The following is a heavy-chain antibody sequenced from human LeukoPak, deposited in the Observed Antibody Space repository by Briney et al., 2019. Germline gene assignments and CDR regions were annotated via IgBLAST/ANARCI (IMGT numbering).Heavy chain of an antibody. J-gene: IGHJ4*02. CDR1: GGSLSPYY. V-gene: IGHV4-34*01. D-gene: IGHD3/OR15-3a*01. Sequence: SETLSLTCSVYGGSLSPYYWNWIRQAPGKGLEWIGEINHRGSTTYNPSLKSRVIISVDTSKNQFSLKLSSVTAADTAVYYCARVGLDWGSIDYWGQGTLVTVSS. CDR2: INHRGST. CDR3: ARVGLDWGSIDY.